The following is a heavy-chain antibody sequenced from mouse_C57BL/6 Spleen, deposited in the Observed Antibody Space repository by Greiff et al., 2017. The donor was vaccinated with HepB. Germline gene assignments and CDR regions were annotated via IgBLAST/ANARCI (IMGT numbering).Heavy chain of an antibody. CDR1: GYTFTSYW. Sequence: QVQLQQPGAELVKPGASVKLSCKASGYTFTSYWMHRVKQRPGQGLEWIGMIHPNSGSTNYNEKFKSKATLTVDKSSSTAYMQLSSLTSEDSAVYYCAREGFYYGLDYWGQGTTLTVSS. CDR3: AREGFYYGLDY. D-gene: IGHD2-1*01. CDR2: IHPNSGST. J-gene: IGHJ2*01. V-gene: IGHV1-64*01.